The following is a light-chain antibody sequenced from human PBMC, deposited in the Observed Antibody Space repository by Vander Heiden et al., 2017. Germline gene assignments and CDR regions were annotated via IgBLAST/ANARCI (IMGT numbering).Light chain of an antibody. Sequence: IQMTRSPSTLSASVGDRVTITCRASQSISSWLAWYQQKPGKAPKLLIYDASSLESGVPSRFSGSGSGTEFTLTISSLQPDDFATYYCQQYNSYLFTFGPGTKVDIK. CDR1: QSISSW. CDR2: DAS. V-gene: IGKV1-5*01. J-gene: IGKJ3*01. CDR3: QQYNSYLFT.